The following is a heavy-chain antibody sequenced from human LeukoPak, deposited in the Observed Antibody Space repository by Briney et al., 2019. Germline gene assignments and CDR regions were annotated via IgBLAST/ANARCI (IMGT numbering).Heavy chain of an antibody. CDR1: GFTFSSYG. Sequence: PGGSLRLSCAASGFTFSSYGMHWVRQAPGKGLEWVAVISYDGSNKYYADSVKGRFTISRDNAKNSLYLQMDSLRVEDTGIYYCASRPLSGRSTWYTLDFWGQGVLVTVSS. J-gene: IGHJ4*02. V-gene: IGHV3-30*03. D-gene: IGHD6-13*01. CDR2: ISYDGSNK. CDR3: ASRPLSGRSTWYTLDF.